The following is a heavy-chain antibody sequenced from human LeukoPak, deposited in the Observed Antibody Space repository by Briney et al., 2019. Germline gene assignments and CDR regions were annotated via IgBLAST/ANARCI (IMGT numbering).Heavy chain of an antibody. Sequence: ASVEVSCKASGGTFSSYAISWVRQAPGQGLEWMGRIIPIFGTANYAQKFQGRVTITTDESTSTAYMELSSLRSEDTVVYYCAGTPSIAARPFDYWGQGTLVTVSS. CDR1: GGTFSSYA. J-gene: IGHJ4*02. CDR2: IIPIFGTA. D-gene: IGHD6-6*01. CDR3: AGTPSIAARPFDY. V-gene: IGHV1-69*05.